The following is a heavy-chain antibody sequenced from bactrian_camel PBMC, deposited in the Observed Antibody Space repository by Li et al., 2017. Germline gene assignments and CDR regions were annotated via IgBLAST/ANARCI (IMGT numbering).Heavy chain of an antibody. V-gene: IGHV3S60*01. D-gene: IGHD5*01. CDR2: VSSDGYT. Sequence: HVQLVESGGGSVQPGGSLKLSCTASGFTFDDSDMAYYRQAPGNECELVAFVSSDGYTYYSDSVKGRFTISQDNTKNTNTVYLQMNSLTPEDTAIYYCAFRGGGGRVGCSGGHYGDADFGRWGQGTQVTVS. J-gene: IGHJ6*01. CDR3: AFRGGGGRVGCSGGHYGDADFGR. CDR1: GFTFDDSD.